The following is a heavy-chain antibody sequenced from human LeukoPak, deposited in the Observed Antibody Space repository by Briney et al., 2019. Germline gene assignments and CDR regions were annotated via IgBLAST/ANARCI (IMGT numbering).Heavy chain of an antibody. CDR2: IWYDGSNK. Sequence: GGSLRLSCAASGFTFSSYGMHWVRQAPGKGLEWVAVIWYDGSNKYYADSVKGRFTISRDNSKNTLYLQMNSLRAEDMAVYYCARDAGDYYDSSGYLSDYWGQGTLVTVSS. CDR1: GFTFSSYG. CDR3: ARDAGDYYDSSGYLSDY. J-gene: IGHJ4*02. D-gene: IGHD3-22*01. V-gene: IGHV3-33*01.